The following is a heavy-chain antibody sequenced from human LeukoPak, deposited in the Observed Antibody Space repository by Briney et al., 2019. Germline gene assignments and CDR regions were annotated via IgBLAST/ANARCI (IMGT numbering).Heavy chain of an antibody. D-gene: IGHD2-2*01. Sequence: SETLSLTCTVSGGSISSYYWSWIWQPPGKGLEWIGYIYYGGSTNYNPSLKSRVTISVDTSKNQFSLKLSSVTAADTAVYYCARVGGSGVVVPAAADYWGQGTLVTVSS. CDR1: GGSISSYY. CDR3: ARVGGSGVVVPAAADY. CDR2: IYYGGST. V-gene: IGHV4-59*01. J-gene: IGHJ4*02.